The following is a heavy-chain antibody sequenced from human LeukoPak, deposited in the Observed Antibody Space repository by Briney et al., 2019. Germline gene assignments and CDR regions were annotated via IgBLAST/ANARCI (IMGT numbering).Heavy chain of an antibody. J-gene: IGHJ4*02. CDR2: IKQDGSEN. Sequence: PGGSLRLSCAASGFTFSSYWMSWVRQAPGKGLEWVANIKQDGSENYYVDSVKGRFTISRDNAKNSLYLQMNSLRAEDTAVYYCARDDSSGYYDYWGQGTLVTVSS. D-gene: IGHD3-22*01. CDR3: ARDDSSGYYDY. CDR1: GFTFSSYW. V-gene: IGHV3-7*01.